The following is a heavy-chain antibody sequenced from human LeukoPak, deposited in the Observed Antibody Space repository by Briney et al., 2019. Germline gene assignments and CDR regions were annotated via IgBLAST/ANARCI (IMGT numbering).Heavy chain of an antibody. D-gene: IGHD3-10*01. CDR2: ISSSSSYT. J-gene: IGHJ6*02. CDR1: GSTFSDYY. Sequence: GGSLRLSCAASGSTFSDYYMSWIRQAPGKGLEWVSYISSSSSYTNYADSVKGRFTISRDNAKNSLYLQMNSLRAEDTAVYYCARDMGSGSYTRYYYGMDVWGQGTTVTVSS. V-gene: IGHV3-11*06. CDR3: ARDMGSGSYTRYYYGMDV.